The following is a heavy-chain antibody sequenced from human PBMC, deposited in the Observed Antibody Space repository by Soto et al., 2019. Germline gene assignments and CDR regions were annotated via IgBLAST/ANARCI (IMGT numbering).Heavy chain of an antibody. CDR1: GYSITDAYY. CDR2: IHPGGNS. V-gene: IGHV4-38-2*01. Sequence: SETLSLTCAVSGYSITDAYYWAWIRQPPGKGLEWIGNIHPGGNSYYNPSLKSRVTISVDTSKNQLSLNLNSVTAADTAVYYCASGNAWEVLLAYWGQGTLVTVSS. CDR3: ASGNAWEVLLAY. J-gene: IGHJ4*02. D-gene: IGHD1-26*01.